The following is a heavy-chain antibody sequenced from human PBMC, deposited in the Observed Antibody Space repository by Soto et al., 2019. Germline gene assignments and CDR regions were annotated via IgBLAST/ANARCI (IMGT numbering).Heavy chain of an antibody. Sequence: EGSLRLSCAVSGFTFSSYGMHWVRQAPGKGLEWVAVIWYDGSNKYYADSVKGRFTISRDNSKNTLYLQMNSLRAEDTACYYYARYYERGSYDILTGYYHYYCYYGMNVWGQGTTVTVSS. V-gene: IGHV3-33*01. D-gene: IGHD3-9*01. CDR3: ARYYERGSYDILTGYYHYYCYYGMNV. J-gene: IGHJ6*02. CDR2: IWYDGSNK. CDR1: GFTFSSYG.